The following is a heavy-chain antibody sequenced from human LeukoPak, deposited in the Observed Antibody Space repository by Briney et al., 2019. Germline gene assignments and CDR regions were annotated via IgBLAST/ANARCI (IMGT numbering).Heavy chain of an antibody. CDR1: GFTFSGSA. V-gene: IGHV3-73*01. D-gene: IGHD6-19*01. J-gene: IGHJ4*02. Sequence: GSLRLSCAASGFTFSGSAMHWVRQASGKGLEWVGRIRSKANSYATAYAASVKGRFTISRDDPKNTEYLQMNSLKTEDTAVYYCTRNIPEAVAGTDYWGQGTLVTVSS. CDR2: IRSKANSYAT. CDR3: TRNIPEAVAGTDY.